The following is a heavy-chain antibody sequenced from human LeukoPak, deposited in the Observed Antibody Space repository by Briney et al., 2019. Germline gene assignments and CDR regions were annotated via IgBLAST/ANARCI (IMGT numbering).Heavy chain of an antibody. J-gene: IGHJ3*02. CDR1: GGSFSGYY. CDR3: ARETHVRGQDAFDI. D-gene: IGHD4-23*01. V-gene: IGHV4-34*09. Sequence: PSETLSLTCAVYGGSFSGYYWSWIRQPPGKGLEWIGYIYYSGSTYYNPSLKSRVTISVDTSKNQFSLKLSSVTAADTAVYYCARETHVRGQDAFDIWGQGTMVTVSS. CDR2: IYYSGST.